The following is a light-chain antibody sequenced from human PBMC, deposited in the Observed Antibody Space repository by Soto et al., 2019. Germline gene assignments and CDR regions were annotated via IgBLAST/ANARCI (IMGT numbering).Light chain of an antibody. CDR2: EGT. V-gene: IGLV2-23*01. CDR1: SNDVGSYNV. CDR3: CSYAGTYV. Sequence: QSALTQPASLSGSPGQSITISCTGTSNDVGSYNVVSWYQQHPGKAPKLLIYEGTQRPSGISFRFSASRSGNTASLTISGLQTEDEADYHCCSYAGTYVFGSGTKLTVL. J-gene: IGLJ1*01.